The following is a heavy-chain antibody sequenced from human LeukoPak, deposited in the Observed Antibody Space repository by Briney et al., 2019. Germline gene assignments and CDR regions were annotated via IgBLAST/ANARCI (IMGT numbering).Heavy chain of an antibody. D-gene: IGHD2-15*01. CDR2: IYYSGST. CDR1: GGSISSGGYY. V-gene: IGHV4-31*03. J-gene: IGHJ4*02. Sequence: PSETLSLTCTVSGGSISSGGYYWSWIRQHPGKGLEWIGYIYYSGSTYYNPSLKSRVTISVDTTKNQFSLKLSSVAAADTAVYYCARVARYCSGGSCAFDYWGQGTLVTVSS. CDR3: ARVARYCSGGSCAFDY.